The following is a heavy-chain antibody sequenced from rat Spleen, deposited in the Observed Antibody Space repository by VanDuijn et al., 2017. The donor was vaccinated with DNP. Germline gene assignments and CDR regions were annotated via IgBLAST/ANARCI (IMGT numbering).Heavy chain of an antibody. CDR1: GFTFSDYY. CDR2: ISTSGSRA. CDR3: ATGTGISYVMDA. V-gene: IGHV5-27*01. D-gene: IGHD1-4*01. J-gene: IGHJ4*01. Sequence: EVLLVESDGGLVQPGRSLKLSCAVSGFTFSDYYMAWVRQAPAKGLEWVATISTSGSRAYYPDSVKGRFTISRDDATSTLYLQMDSRRSEDTATYDCATGTGISYVMDAWGQGASVTVSS.